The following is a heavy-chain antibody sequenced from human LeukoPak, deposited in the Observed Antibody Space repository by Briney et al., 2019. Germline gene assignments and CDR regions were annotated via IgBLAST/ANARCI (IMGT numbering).Heavy chain of an antibody. CDR1: GFTFSSYS. V-gene: IGHV3-48*04. D-gene: IGHD3-22*01. Sequence: GGSLRLSCAASGFTFSSYSMNWVRQAPGKGLEWVSYISSSGSTIYYADSVKGRFTISRDNAKNSLYLQMNSLRAEDTAVYYCARDSYYDSSGYYYDYWGQGTLVTVSS. J-gene: IGHJ4*02. CDR2: ISSSGSTI. CDR3: ARDSYYDSSGYYYDY.